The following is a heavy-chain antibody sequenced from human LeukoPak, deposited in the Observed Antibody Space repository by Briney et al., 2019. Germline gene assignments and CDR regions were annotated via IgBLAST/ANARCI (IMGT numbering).Heavy chain of an antibody. D-gene: IGHD3-3*01. CDR3: ARATYYDFWSGYYLFDY. J-gene: IGHJ4*02. V-gene: IGHV4-30-4*08. Sequence: SETLSLTCTVSGGSISSGDYYWSWIRQPPGKGLEWIGYIYYSGSTYYNPSLKSRVTISVDTSKNQFSLKLSSVTAADPAVYYCARATYYDFWSGYYLFDYWGQGTLVTVSS. CDR2: IYYSGST. CDR1: GGSISSGDYY.